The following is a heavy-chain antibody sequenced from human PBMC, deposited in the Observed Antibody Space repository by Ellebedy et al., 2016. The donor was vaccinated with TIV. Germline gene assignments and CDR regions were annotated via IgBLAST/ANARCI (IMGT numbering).Heavy chain of an antibody. D-gene: IGHD1-1*01. V-gene: IGHV4-34*09. CDR1: GGSFSGYY. J-gene: IGHJ4*02. Sequence: SETLSLTXAVYGGSFSGYYWSWIRQPPGKGLEWIGEINHSGSTNYNPSLKSRVTISVDTSKNQFSLKLSSVTAADTAVYYCATCKLERPYNFDYWGQGTLVTVSS. CDR2: INHSGST. CDR3: ATCKLERPYNFDY.